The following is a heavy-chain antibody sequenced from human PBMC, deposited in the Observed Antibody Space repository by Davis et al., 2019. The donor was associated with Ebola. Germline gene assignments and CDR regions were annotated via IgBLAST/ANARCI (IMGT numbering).Heavy chain of an antibody. Sequence: MPSETLSLTCTVSGGSISSSSYYWGWIRQPPGKGLEWIGSIYYSGSTYYNPSLKSRVTISVDTSKNQFSLKLSSVTAADTAVYYCARGPTVLLWFGETMGFDYWGQGTLVTVSS. V-gene: IGHV4-39*01. CDR1: GGSISSSSYY. CDR3: ARGPTVLLWFGETMGFDY. D-gene: IGHD3-10*01. J-gene: IGHJ4*02. CDR2: IYYSGST.